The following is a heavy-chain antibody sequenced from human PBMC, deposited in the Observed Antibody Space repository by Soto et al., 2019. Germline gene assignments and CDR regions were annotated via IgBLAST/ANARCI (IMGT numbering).Heavy chain of an antibody. V-gene: IGHV4-59*01. CDR1: GGSISSYY. J-gene: IGHJ3*02. Sequence: SETLSLTCTVSGGSISSYYWSWIRQPPGKGLEWIGYIYYSGSTNYNPSLKSRVTISVDTSKNQFSLKLSSVTAADTAVYYCARVWGGAFDTWGQGTMVTVSS. D-gene: IGHD3-10*01. CDR2: IYYSGST. CDR3: ARVWGGAFDT.